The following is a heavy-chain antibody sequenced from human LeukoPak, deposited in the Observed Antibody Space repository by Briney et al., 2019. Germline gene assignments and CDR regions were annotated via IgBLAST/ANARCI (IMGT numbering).Heavy chain of an antibody. Sequence: QPGGSLRLSCAASGFTFSSYGMHWVRQAPGKGLEWVAVIWYDGSNKYYADSVKGRFTISRDNSKNTLYLQMNSLRAEDTAVYYCAKATKSLGIYMDVWGKGTTVTVSS. V-gene: IGHV3-33*06. CDR2: IWYDGSNK. CDR3: AKATKSLGIYMDV. CDR1: GFTFSSYG. D-gene: IGHD6-13*01. J-gene: IGHJ6*03.